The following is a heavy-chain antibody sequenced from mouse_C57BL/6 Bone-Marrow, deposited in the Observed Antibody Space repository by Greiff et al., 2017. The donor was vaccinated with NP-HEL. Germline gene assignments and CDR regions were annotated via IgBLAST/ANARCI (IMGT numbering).Heavy chain of an antibody. V-gene: IGHV1-55*01. CDR1: GYTFTSYW. Sequence: VQLQQPGAELVKPGASVKMSCKASGYTFTSYWITWVKQRPGQGLEWIGDIYPGSGSTNYNEKFKSKATLTVYTSSSTAYMQLSSLTSEDSAVYYCAIYGSSYAMDYWGQGTSVTVSS. J-gene: IGHJ4*01. CDR3: AIYGSSYAMDY. D-gene: IGHD1-1*01. CDR2: IYPGSGST.